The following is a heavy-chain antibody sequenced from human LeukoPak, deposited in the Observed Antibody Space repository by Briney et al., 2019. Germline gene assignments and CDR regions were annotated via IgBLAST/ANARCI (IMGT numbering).Heavy chain of an antibody. J-gene: IGHJ1*01. Sequence: GGSLRLSCTASGFTFSDYAMSWVRQAPGKGLEWVSGISGSGGSIRYADSVKGRFSISRDNSKNTLYLQMNSLRAEDTALYYCAKKVVVGATSPYSDFQDWGQGTLVTVSS. D-gene: IGHD1-26*01. CDR2: ISGSGGSI. CDR1: GFTFSDYA. CDR3: AKKVVVGATSPYSDFQD. V-gene: IGHV3-23*01.